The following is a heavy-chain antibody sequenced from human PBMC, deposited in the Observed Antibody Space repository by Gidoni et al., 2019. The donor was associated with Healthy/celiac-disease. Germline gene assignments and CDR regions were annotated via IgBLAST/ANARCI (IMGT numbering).Heavy chain of an antibody. D-gene: IGHD2-15*01. J-gene: IGHJ4*02. V-gene: IGHV4-39*01. CDR2: IYDSGGT. CDR1: GCSICSCCYD. CDR3: ASLMGRCSGGSCYSFDY. Sequence: QPQLQQSGPGPVKPSDTLSLTCTVSGCSICSCCYDWGWIRQPPGKGLEWIGRIYDSGGTYYNPSIKSRVTISVDTSKNQFSLKLSSVTAADTAVYYCASLMGRCSGGSCYSFDYWGQGTLVTVSS.